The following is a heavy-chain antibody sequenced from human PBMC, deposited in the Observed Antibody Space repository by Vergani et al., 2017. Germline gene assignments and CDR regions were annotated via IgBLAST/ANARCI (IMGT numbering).Heavy chain of an antibody. CDR3: ARPRKKDTAMVTGAFDV. D-gene: IGHD5-18*01. CDR2: IYYSGST. V-gene: IGHV4-39*01. J-gene: IGHJ3*01. Sequence: QLQLQESGPGLVKPSETLSLTCTGSGGSISSSSYYWGWIRQPPGKGLGWIGSIYYSGSTYSNPSLKSRVTISVDTSKNQFSLKLSSVTAADTAVYYCARPRKKDTAMVTGAFDVWGQGTMVTVSS. CDR1: GGSISSSSYY.